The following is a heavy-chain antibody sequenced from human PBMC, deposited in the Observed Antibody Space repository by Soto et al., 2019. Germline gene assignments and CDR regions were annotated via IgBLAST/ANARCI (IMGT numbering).Heavy chain of an antibody. J-gene: IGHJ4*02. CDR3: ASTGTNARADY. D-gene: IGHD1-7*01. Sequence: QVQLQESGPGLVKPSETLSLTCTVSGGSISSYYWSWIRQPPGKGLEWIGYIYYSGSTNYNPSLTSRVTISVDTSKNQFSLKLSSVTAADTAVYYCASTGTNARADYWGQGTLVTVSS. CDR2: IYYSGST. CDR1: GGSISSYY. V-gene: IGHV4-59*01.